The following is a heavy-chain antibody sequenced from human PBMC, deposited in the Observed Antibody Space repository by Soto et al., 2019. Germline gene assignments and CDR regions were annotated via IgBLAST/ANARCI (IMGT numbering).Heavy chain of an antibody. V-gene: IGHV4-59*08. D-gene: IGHD3-22*01. J-gene: IGHJ6*03. CDR2: IYYSGST. CDR1: GGSINNYY. CDR3: ARGSWDYYDYYYYYMDV. Sequence: SETLSLTCSVSGGSINNYYWSWIRQPPGKGLEWIGFIYYSGSTNYNPSLKSRVTISVDTSKNQFSLKLSSVTAADTAVYYCARGSWDYYDYYYYYMDVWGKGTTLTVSS.